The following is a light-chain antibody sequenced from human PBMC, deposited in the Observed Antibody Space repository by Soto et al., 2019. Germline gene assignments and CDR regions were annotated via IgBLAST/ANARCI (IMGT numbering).Light chain of an antibody. CDR2: EIS. CDR1: SSDVGAYNY. CDR3: TSYAGSNIWV. Sequence: QSALTQPPSAYGSPGQSVTISCTVTSSDVGAYNYVSWYQQYPGKAPKLMIYEISKRPSGVPDRFSGSKSGKTASLTVSGLQTEDEADYYCTSYAGSNIWVFGGGTKLTVL. J-gene: IGLJ3*02. V-gene: IGLV2-8*01.